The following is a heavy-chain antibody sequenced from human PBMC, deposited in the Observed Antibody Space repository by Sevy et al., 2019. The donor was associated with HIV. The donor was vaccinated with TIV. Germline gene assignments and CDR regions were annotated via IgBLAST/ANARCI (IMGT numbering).Heavy chain of an antibody. CDR2: IRNKAKSSTT. D-gene: IGHD6-19*01. V-gene: IGHV3-72*01. Sequence: GGSLRLSCAASGFIFGDLYMDWVRQAPGKGLKWISRIRNKAKSSTTEYAASVKGRFTITRDDSKNSLYLQMNSLKTEDTARYYCAAVAADRGYFNIWGRGTLVTVSS. CDR1: GFIFGDLY. CDR3: AAVAADRGYFNI. J-gene: IGHJ2*01.